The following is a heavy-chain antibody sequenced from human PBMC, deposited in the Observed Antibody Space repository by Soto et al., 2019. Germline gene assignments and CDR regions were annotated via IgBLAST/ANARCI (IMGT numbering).Heavy chain of an antibody. D-gene: IGHD1-7*01. J-gene: IGHJ4*02. CDR2: INQDGSEK. CDR1: GFTSSSYW. V-gene: IGHV3-7*01. CDR3: ASAPNWNYGY. Sequence: EVQLVESGGGLVQPGGSLRLPCAASGFTSSSYWMSWVRQVPGRGLEWVANINQDGSEKYYVDSVRGRFTISRDNAKNSLYLQMNSLRAEDTAVYYCASAPNWNYGYWGQGTLVTVSS.